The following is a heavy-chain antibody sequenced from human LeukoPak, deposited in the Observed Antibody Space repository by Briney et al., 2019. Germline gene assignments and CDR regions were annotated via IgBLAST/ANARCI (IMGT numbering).Heavy chain of an antibody. CDR1: GFIFCNYW. V-gene: IGHV3-7*05. J-gene: IGHJ4*02. D-gene: IGHD6-13*01. Sequence: PGGSLRLSCAASGFIFCNYWMYWVRQAPGTGLEWVAAIKQDGSERYHVGSVKGRFTISRDNAKNSLNLEMNSLRAEDTAVYYCLRETRSAAGSFWGQGTQVTVSS. CDR3: LRETRSAAGSF. CDR2: IKQDGSER.